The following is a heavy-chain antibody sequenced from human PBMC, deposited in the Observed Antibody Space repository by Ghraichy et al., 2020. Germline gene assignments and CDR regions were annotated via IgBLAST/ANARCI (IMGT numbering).Heavy chain of an antibody. CDR3: ATGGNAGSSWYYFDC. D-gene: IGHD6-13*01. CDR2: FDPEDGET. Sequence: VKVSCKVSGYTLTELSMHWVRQAPGKGLEWMGGFDPEDGETIYAQKFQGRVTMTEDTSTDTAYMELSSLRSEDTAVYYCATGGNAGSSWYYFDCWGQGTLVTVSS. J-gene: IGHJ4*02. CDR1: GYTLTELS. V-gene: IGHV1-24*01.